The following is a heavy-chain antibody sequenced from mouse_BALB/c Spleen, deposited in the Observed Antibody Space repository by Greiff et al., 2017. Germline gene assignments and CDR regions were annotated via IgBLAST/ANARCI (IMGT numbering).Heavy chain of an antibody. D-gene: IGHD2-14*01. V-gene: IGHV14-1*02. Sequence: EVQLQESGAELVRPGALVKLSCKASGFNIKDYYMHWVKQRPEQGLEWIGWIDPENGNTIYDPKFQGKASITADTSSNTAYLQLSSLTSEDTAVYYCASTDYRYDDWYFDVWGAGTTVTVSS. CDR1: GFNIKDYY. J-gene: IGHJ1*01. CDR2: IDPENGNT. CDR3: ASTDYRYDDWYFDV.